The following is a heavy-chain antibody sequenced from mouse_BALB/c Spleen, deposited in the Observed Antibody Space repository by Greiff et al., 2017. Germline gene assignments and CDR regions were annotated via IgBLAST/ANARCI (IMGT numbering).Heavy chain of an antibody. CDR3: ARGDYGEAMDY. CDR2: IDPANGNT. CDR1: GFNIKDTY. V-gene: IGHV14-3*02. D-gene: IGHD1-1*01. J-gene: IGHJ4*01. Sequence: EVQLQQSGAELVKPGASVKLSCTASGFNIKDTYMHWVKQRPEQGLEWIGRIDPANGNTKYDPKFQGKATITADTSSNTAYLQLSSLTSEDTAVYYCARGDYGEAMDYWGQGTSVTVSS.